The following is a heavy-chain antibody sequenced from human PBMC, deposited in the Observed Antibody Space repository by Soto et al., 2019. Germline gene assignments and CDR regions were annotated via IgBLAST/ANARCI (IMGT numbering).Heavy chain of an antibody. Sequence: SETLSLTCTVSGGSISSSSYYWGWIRQPPGKGLEWIGSIYCSGSTYYNPSLKSRVTISVDTSKNHFSLKLSSVTAADTAVYYCAREAFTVTADYFDYWGQGTLVTVSS. J-gene: IGHJ4*02. D-gene: IGHD4-4*01. CDR1: GGSISSSSYY. V-gene: IGHV4-39*02. CDR2: IYCSGST. CDR3: AREAFTVTADYFDY.